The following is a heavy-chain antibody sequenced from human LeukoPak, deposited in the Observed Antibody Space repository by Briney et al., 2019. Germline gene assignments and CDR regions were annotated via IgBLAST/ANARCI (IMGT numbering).Heavy chain of an antibody. V-gene: IGHV3-21*01. J-gene: IGHJ6*03. D-gene: IGHD2-21*02. CDR3: ARGTTALMDV. Sequence: GGSLRLSCAASGFPFSSYSMNWVRQAPGKGLEWVSSISSGASFIYYADSVKGRFTISRDNAKNSLYLQMNSLRAEDTAVYYCARGTTALMDVWGKGTTVTISS. CDR2: ISSGASFI. CDR1: GFPFSSYS.